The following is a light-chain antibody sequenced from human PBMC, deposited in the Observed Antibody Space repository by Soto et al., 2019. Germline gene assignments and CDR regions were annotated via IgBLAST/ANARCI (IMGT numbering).Light chain of an antibody. CDR2: GAS. J-gene: IGKJ4*01. CDR1: QSVSSNY. CDR3: QQYGNSLLT. V-gene: IGKV3-20*01. Sequence: EIVLTQSPGTLSLSPGKRATLSCRASQSVSSNYLAWYQQTRADAPRLIIYGASIRSTGIPDRFSGSGSGTDFTITLRRLEPEDFAFYYCQQYGNSLLTFGGATKVEIK.